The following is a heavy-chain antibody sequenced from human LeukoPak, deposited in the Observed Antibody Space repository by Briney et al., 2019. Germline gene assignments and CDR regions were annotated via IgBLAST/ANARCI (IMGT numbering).Heavy chain of an antibody. CDR2: IRSSGSTI. V-gene: IGHV3-11*04. CDR3: ARDPNALDF. J-gene: IGHJ4*02. Sequence: PGGSLRLSCAASGFTFSDHYMDWVRQAPGKGLEWVSYIRSSGSTIYYADSVKGRFTISRDNAKNSLYLQMNSLRDEDTAVYYCARDPNALDFWGQGTLVTVSS. CDR1: GFTFSDHY.